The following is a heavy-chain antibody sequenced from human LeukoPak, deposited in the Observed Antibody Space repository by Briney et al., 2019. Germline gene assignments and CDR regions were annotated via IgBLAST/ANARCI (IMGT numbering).Heavy chain of an antibody. D-gene: IGHD3-10*01. CDR3: AIKMVRGSYYYGMDV. CDR2: IYSGGST. Sequence: GGSLRLSCAASGFTVSSNYMSWVRQAPGKGLEWVSVIYSGGSTYYADSVKGRFTISRDNSKNTLYLQMNSLRAEDTAVYYCAIKMVRGSYYYGMDVWGQGTTVTVSS. J-gene: IGHJ6*02. V-gene: IGHV3-53*01. CDR1: GFTVSSNY.